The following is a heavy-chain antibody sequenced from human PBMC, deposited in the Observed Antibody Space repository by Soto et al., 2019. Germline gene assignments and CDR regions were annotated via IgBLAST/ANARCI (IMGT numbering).Heavy chain of an antibody. CDR2: IWYDGSNK. V-gene: IGHV3-33*01. D-gene: IGHD2-21*02. Sequence: GGSLRLSCAASGFTFSSYGMHWVRQAPGKGLEWVAVIWYDGSNKYYADSVKGRFTISRDNSKNTLYLQMNSLRAEDTAVYYCAREYCGGDCYSYRSVYYYYYGMDVWGQGTTVTVSS. CDR1: GFTFSSYG. J-gene: IGHJ6*02. CDR3: AREYCGGDCYSYRSVYYYYYGMDV.